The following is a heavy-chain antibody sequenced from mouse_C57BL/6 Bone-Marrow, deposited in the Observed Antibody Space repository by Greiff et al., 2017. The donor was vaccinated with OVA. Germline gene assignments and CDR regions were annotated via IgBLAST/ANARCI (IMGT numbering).Heavy chain of an antibody. Sequence: EVQLVESGGDLVKPGGSLKLSCAASGFTFSSYGMSWVRQTPDKRLEWVATISSGGSYTYYPDSVKGRFTISRDNAKNTLYLQMSSLKSEDTAMYYCARQSNYQFDYWGQGTTLTVSS. CDR1: GFTFSSYG. J-gene: IGHJ2*01. CDR2: ISSGGSYT. D-gene: IGHD2-5*01. CDR3: ARQSNYQFDY. V-gene: IGHV5-6*01.